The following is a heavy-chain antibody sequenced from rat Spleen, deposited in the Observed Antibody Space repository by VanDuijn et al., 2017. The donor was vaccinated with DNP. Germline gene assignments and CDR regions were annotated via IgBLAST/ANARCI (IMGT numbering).Heavy chain of an antibody. CDR2: IGSAAYAP. Sequence: EVQLVESGGGLVQAGRSMKLSCAASGFSFSYYYMAWVRQAPAKGLEWVAYIGSAAYAPYYGDSVKGRFTISRDNAKSTLYLQMNSLRSEDMATYYCVRWNSGHFDYWGQGVMVTVSS. CDR1: GFSFSYYY. D-gene: IGHD4-3*01. V-gene: IGHV5-22*01. CDR3: VRWNSGHFDY. J-gene: IGHJ2*01.